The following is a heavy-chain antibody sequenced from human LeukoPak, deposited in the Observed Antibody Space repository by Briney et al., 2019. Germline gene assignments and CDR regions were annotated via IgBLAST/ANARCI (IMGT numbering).Heavy chain of an antibody. CDR2: VYYTGKT. CDR3: ARSGPKQWLVQGTYYYYYMDV. V-gene: IGHV4-59*01. CDR1: GDSLTSYY. D-gene: IGHD6-19*01. Sequence: SEALSLTGTVSGDSLTSYYWSWIRQRPGKGLECIGYVYYTGKTDFNPSLKSRVTISVDTPKNQFSLKLSSVTAADTAVYYCARSGPKQWLVQGTYYYYYMDVWGKGTTVTVSS. J-gene: IGHJ6*03.